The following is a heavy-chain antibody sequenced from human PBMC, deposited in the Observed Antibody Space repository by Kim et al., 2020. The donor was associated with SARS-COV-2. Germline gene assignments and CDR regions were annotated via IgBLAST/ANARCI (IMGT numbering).Heavy chain of an antibody. CDR1: GGSFSGYY. D-gene: IGHD6-13*01. Sequence: SETLSLTCAVYGGSFSGYYWSWIRQPPGKGLEWIGEINHSGSTNYNPSLKSRVTISVDTSKNQFSLKLSSVTAADTAVYYCARGPYSSSWYMEVRWYFDYWGQGTLVTVSS. CDR2: INHSGST. CDR3: ARGPYSSSWYMEVRWYFDY. J-gene: IGHJ4*02. V-gene: IGHV4-34*01.